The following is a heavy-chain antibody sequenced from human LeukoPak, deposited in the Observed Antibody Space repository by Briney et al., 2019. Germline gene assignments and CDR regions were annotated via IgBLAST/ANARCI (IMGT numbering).Heavy chain of an antibody. V-gene: IGHV1-18*01. CDR3: ASTYYYGSGSYYNPPRY. CDR1: GYTFTSYG. J-gene: IGHJ4*02. D-gene: IGHD3-10*01. Sequence: ASVKVSCKASGYTFTSYGISWVRQAPGQGLEWMGWISSHNGNTNYAQKLQGRVTMSTDTSTGTAYMELRSLRSDDTAVYYCASTYYYGSGSYYNPPRYWGQGTLVTVSS. CDR2: ISSHNGNT.